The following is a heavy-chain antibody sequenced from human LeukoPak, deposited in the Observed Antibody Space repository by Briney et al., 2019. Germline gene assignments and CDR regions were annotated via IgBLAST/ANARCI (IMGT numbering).Heavy chain of an antibody. CDR3: ARGGRSWYFDY. Sequence: GGSLRLSCAASGVTFSSYSMNWVRQAPGKGLEWVSSISSSSSYIYYADSVKGRFTISRDNAKNSLYLQMNSLRAEDTAVYYCARGGRSWYFDYWGQGTLVTVSS. V-gene: IGHV3-21*01. J-gene: IGHJ4*02. CDR1: GVTFSSYS. CDR2: ISSSSSYI. D-gene: IGHD6-6*01.